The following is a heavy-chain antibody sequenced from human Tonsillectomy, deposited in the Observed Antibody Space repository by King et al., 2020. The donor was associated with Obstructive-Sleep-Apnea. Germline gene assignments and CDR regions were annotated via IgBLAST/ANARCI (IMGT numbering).Heavy chain of an antibody. CDR1: GFNFSDYY. Sequence: VQLVESGGGLVKPGGSLRLSCAASGFNFSDYYMSWIRQAPGKGLEWISYINHRGTTIYYADSVKGHFTISRDKAKKSLYLQMDSLRAEDTAVYYCAGVKEDQWLLLPAAFDYWGQGTLVTVSS. J-gene: IGHJ4*02. V-gene: IGHV3-11*01. D-gene: IGHD6-19*01. CDR3: AGVKEDQWLLLPAAFDY. CDR2: INHRGTTI.